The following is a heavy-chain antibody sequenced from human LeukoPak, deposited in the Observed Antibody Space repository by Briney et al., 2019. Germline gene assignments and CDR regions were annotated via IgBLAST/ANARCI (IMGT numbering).Heavy chain of an antibody. D-gene: IGHD5-24*01. Sequence: GESLKISCKGSGYTFTSYWIVWVRQMPGKGLEWMGIIYPGDSDTRYSPSFQGQVTISADKSISTAYLQWSSLKASDTAMYYCARLRDGYNSYFFLSYFDYWGQGTLVTVSS. CDR1: GYTFTSYW. V-gene: IGHV5-51*01. J-gene: IGHJ4*02. CDR3: ARLRDGYNSYFFLSYFDY. CDR2: IYPGDSDT.